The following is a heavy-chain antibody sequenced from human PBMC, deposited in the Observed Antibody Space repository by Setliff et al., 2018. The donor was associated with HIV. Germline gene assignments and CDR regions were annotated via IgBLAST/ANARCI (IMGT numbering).Heavy chain of an antibody. D-gene: IGHD2-15*01. CDR1: GGSVSSYY. J-gene: IGHJ4*02. CDR2: IHYSGST. V-gene: IGHV4-59*02. CDR3: ARGFCSGGTCFDY. Sequence: LSLTCTVSGGSVSSYYWSWIRQPPGKGLEWIGNIHYSGSTNYNPSLKSRVTISVDTSKNQFSLKLNSVTAADTAVYYCARGFCSGGTCFDYWGQGTLVTVSS.